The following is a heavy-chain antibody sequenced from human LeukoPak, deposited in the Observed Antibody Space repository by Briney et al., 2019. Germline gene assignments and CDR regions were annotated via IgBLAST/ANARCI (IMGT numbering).Heavy chain of an antibody. CDR1: GFIFSSYN. Sequence: GGPLRLSCAASGFIFSSYNMKWVRQAPGKGLEWVSFITTSSSPMYYADSVKGRFTVSRDNAKNSLYLQMNSLRAEDTAVYYCASADYYDSSGYYYWGQGTLVTVSS. D-gene: IGHD3-22*01. J-gene: IGHJ4*02. V-gene: IGHV3-48*01. CDR3: ASADYYDSSGYYY. CDR2: ITTSSSPM.